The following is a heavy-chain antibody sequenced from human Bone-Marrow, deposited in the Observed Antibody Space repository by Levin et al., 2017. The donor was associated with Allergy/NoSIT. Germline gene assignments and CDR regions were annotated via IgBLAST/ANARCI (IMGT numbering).Heavy chain of an antibody. CDR2: ITGNSDIT. D-gene: IGHD2-21*01. CDR3: VKGYRVISSFDS. J-gene: IGHJ4*02. CDR1: GFTFRNYA. Sequence: GSLRLSCAASGFTFRNYAMSWVRQAPGKGLEWISSITGNSDITYYADSVRGRFTISRDNSKNTLYLQMNSLGAEDTALYYCVKGYRVISSFDSWGLGSLVTVSS. V-gene: IGHV3-23*01.